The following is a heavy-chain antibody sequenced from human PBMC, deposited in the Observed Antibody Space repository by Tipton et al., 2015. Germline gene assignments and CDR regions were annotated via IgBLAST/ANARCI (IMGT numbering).Heavy chain of an antibody. CDR2: VFHNGDS. CDR1: GGSINNNY. CDR3: ARFRYYGSGTERGYFHGLDV. D-gene: IGHD3-10*01. Sequence: TLSLTCTVSGGSINNNYWSWIRQPPGKGLEYMGYVFHNGDSNYNPSLKSRVSMSVDTSKNQISLKLTSVTAADTAVYYCARFRYYGSGTERGYFHGLDVWGQGTTVTVSS. V-gene: IGHV4-59*07. J-gene: IGHJ6*02.